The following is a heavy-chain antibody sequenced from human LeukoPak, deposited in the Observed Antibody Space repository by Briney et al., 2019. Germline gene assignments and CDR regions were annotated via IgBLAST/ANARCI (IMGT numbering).Heavy chain of an antibody. V-gene: IGHV7-4-1*02. Sequence: ASVKVSCKASGYTFNKYSISWVRQAPGQGLEWMGWIHTDTGNPTYAQGFTGRFVISLDTSVSTVYLQISSLKAEDTAVYYCARGALGLILDYGGYWGQGTLVTVSS. CDR3: ARGALGLILDYGGY. CDR1: GYTFNKYS. CDR2: IHTDTGNP. D-gene: IGHD2-8*01. J-gene: IGHJ4*02.